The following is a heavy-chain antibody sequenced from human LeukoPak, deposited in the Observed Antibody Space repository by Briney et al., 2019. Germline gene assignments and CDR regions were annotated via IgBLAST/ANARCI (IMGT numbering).Heavy chain of an antibody. J-gene: IGHJ4*02. D-gene: IGHD2-8*02. CDR2: ISDSGGST. Sequence: GGSLRLSCAASGFTFTNYAMSWVRQAPGKGLEWVSAISDSGGSTYYADSVKGRFTISRDNSKKRLYLEMNSLRAEDTAVYYCAKRVEYASALGGYFDHWGQGTLVTVSS. V-gene: IGHV3-23*01. CDR3: AKRVEYASALGGYFDH. CDR1: GFTFTNYA.